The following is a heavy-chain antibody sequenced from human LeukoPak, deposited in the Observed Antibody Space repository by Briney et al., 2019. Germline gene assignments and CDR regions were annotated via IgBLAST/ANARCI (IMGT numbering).Heavy chain of an antibody. Sequence: ASVKVSCKASGYTFTSYGISWVRQAPGQGLEWMGWISAYNGNTNYAQKLQGRVTMTTDTSTSTAYMELRSLRSDDTAVYYCARANGDPFFYYYYGMDVWGQGTTVTVSS. CDR3: ARANGDPFFYYYYGMDV. CDR2: ISAYNGNT. CDR1: GYTFTSYG. J-gene: IGHJ6*02. V-gene: IGHV1-18*01. D-gene: IGHD4-17*01.